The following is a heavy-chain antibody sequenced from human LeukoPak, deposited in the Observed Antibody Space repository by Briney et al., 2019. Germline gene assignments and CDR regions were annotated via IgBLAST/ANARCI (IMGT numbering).Heavy chain of an antibody. Sequence: SVKVSCKASGGTFSSYAISWVRQAPGQGLEWMGGIIPIFGTANYAQKFQGRVTITADESTSTAYMELSSLRSEDTAVYYCARDRMGASHFDYWGQGTLVTVSS. CDR1: GGTFSSYA. CDR2: IIPIFGTA. V-gene: IGHV1-69*01. J-gene: IGHJ4*02. CDR3: ARDRMGASHFDY. D-gene: IGHD1-26*01.